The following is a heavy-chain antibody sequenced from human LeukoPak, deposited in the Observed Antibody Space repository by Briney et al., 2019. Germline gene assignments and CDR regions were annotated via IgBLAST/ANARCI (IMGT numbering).Heavy chain of an antibody. CDR1: GGSISNYY. V-gene: IGHV4-59*08. J-gene: IGHJ4*02. CDR2: INYSGST. D-gene: IGHD3-22*01. CDR3: ARLDWYYYDSSGYWDD. Sequence: SETLSLTCTVSGGSISNYYWSWIRQPPGKGLEWIGDINYSGSTNYNSSLKSRVTISIDTSKNQFSLKLSSVTAADTAVYYCARLDWYYYDSSGYWDDWGQGTLVTVSS.